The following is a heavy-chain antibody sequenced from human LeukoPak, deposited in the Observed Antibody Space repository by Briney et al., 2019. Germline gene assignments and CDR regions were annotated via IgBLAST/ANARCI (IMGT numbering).Heavy chain of an antibody. D-gene: IGHD2-15*01. CDR1: GFTFSSYS. Sequence: PGGSLRLSCAASGFTFSSYSMNWVRQAPGKGLEWVSAISGSGGSTYYADSVKGRFTISRDNAKNSLYLQMNSLRAEDTAVYYCAREDCSGGSCYTGRWGQGTLVTVSS. J-gene: IGHJ4*01. CDR3: AREDCSGGSCYTGR. CDR2: ISGSGGST. V-gene: IGHV3-21*01.